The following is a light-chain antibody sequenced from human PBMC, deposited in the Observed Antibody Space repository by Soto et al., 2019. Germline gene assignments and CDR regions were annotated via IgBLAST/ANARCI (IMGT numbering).Light chain of an antibody. CDR3: FSFTSTNTHV. J-gene: IGLJ1*01. CDR1: SSDFGSYKF. V-gene: IGLV2-23*01. Sequence: QSSLPHRASLSGSPGQSVTISCTGTSSDFGSYKFVSWYQHHPGTVPKVIIYETSKRPSGVSDRFSGSKSGNTASLTISGLQAEDEADYYCFSFTSTNTHVFGSGTKVTVL. CDR2: ETS.